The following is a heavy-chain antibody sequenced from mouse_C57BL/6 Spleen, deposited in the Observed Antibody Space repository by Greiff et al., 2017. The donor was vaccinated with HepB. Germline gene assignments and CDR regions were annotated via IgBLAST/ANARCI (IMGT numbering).Heavy chain of an antibody. Sequence: EVQRVESGPGLVKPSQSLSLTCSVTGYSITSGYYWNWIRQFPGNKLEWMGYISYDGSNNSNPSLKNRISITRDTSKNQFFLKLNSVTTEDTATYYCARGYGWYFDVWGTGTTVTVSS. CDR3: ARGYGWYFDV. J-gene: IGHJ1*03. V-gene: IGHV3-6*01. CDR2: ISYDGSN. D-gene: IGHD1-1*01. CDR1: GYSITSGYY.